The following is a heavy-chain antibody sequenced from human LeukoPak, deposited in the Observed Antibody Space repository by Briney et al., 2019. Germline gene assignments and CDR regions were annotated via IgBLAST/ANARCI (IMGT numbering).Heavy chain of an antibody. V-gene: IGHV4-34*01. Sequence: SETLSLTCTVYGGSFSGYYWSWIRQPPGKGLEWIGEINHSGSTNYNPSLKSRVTISLDTSKNQFSLKLNSVTAADTAVYYCVTEPGYCTGGRCYGGWFDPWGQGTLVTVSS. D-gene: IGHD2-15*01. CDR3: VTEPGYCTGGRCYGGWFDP. J-gene: IGHJ5*02. CDR1: GGSFSGYY. CDR2: INHSGST.